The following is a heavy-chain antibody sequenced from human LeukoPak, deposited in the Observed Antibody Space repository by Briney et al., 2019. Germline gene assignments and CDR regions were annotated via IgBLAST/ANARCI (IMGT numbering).Heavy chain of an antibody. Sequence: GGSLRLSCAASGFRVSNDYMTWVRQAPGKGLEWVSFIFAGGSAYYADSVRGRFTVSRDRSKNILSLQMNNLRAEDTAVYYCAKANSYDSYYFDYWGQGALVIVSS. V-gene: IGHV3-53*01. D-gene: IGHD3-16*01. CDR1: GFRVSNDY. CDR2: IFAGGSA. J-gene: IGHJ4*02. CDR3: AKANSYDSYYFDY.